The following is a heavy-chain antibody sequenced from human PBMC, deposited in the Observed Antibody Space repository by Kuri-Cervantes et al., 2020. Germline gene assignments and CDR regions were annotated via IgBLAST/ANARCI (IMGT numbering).Heavy chain of an antibody. CDR3: VREYCSSSSCKFDY. CDR1: GFTFSSYA. J-gene: IGHJ4*02. CDR2: ISSSGSTI. Sequence: GGSLRLSCAASGFTFSSYAMHWFRQAPGKGLEWVSYISSSGSTIYYADSVKGRFTISRDNSKNTLYLQMNSLRVEDTAMYYCVREYCSSSSCKFDYWGQGTLVTVSS. D-gene: IGHD2-2*01. V-gene: IGHV3-48*01.